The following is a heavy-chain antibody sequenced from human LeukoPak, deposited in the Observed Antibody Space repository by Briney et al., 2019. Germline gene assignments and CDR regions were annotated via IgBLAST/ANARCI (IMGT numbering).Heavy chain of an antibody. J-gene: IGHJ4*02. CDR3: AKEPNYFDY. CDR1: GGSFSGYY. Sequence: PSETLSLTCAVYGGSFSGYYWSWVRQAPGKGLEWVSAISGSGGSTYYADSVKGRFTISRDNSKNTLYLQMNSLRAEDTAVYYCAKEPNYFDYWGQGTLVTVSS. V-gene: IGHV3-23*01. CDR2: ISGSGGST.